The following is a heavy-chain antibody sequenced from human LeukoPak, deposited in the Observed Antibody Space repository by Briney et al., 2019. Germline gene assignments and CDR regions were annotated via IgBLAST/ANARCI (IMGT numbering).Heavy chain of an antibody. CDR3: ARDFLVPLVNCMDV. D-gene: IGHD2-8*02. Sequence: TGGSLRLSCAASGFTFSSYSMNWVRQAPGKGLEWVSCISSSSTYIYYADSVKGRFTISRDDAKNSLYLQMNSLRAEDTAVYYCARDFLVPLVNCMDVWGQGTTVTVSS. CDR1: GFTFSSYS. J-gene: IGHJ6*02. CDR2: ISSSSTYI. V-gene: IGHV3-21*01.